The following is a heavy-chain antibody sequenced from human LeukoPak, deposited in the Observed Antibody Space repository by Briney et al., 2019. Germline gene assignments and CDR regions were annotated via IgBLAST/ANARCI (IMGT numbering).Heavy chain of an antibody. CDR1: GFTFSSYW. D-gene: IGHD3-16*01. CDR2: IKQDGSDI. Sequence: GGSLRLSCAASGFTFSSYWMSWVRQAPGKGLEGVANIKQDGSDIYYVDSVKGRFTISRDNAKNSLYPQMSSLRAEGTAVYYCTRGGRLHPQSPYWGQGTLVTVSS. CDR3: TRGGRLHPQSPY. V-gene: IGHV3-7*01. J-gene: IGHJ4*02.